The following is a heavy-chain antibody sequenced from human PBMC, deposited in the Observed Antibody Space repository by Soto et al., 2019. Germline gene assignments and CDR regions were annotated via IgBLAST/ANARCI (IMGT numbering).Heavy chain of an antibody. D-gene: IGHD2-15*01. CDR2: ISYDGSNK. V-gene: IGHV3-30*18. CDR3: AKDLGSPNYYYYGMDV. Sequence: QVQLVESGGGVVQPGRSLRLSCAASGFTFSSYGMHWVRQAPGKGLEWVAVISYDGSNKYYADSVKGRFTISRDNSKNTLYLQMNSLRAEDTAVYYCAKDLGSPNYYYYGMDVWGQGTTVTVSS. J-gene: IGHJ6*02. CDR1: GFTFSSYG.